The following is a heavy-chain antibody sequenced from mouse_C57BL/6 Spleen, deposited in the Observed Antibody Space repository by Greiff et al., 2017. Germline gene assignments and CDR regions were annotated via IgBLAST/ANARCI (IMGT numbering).Heavy chain of an antibody. Sequence: VQLQQSGAELVRPGASVTLSCKASGYTFTDYAMHWVKQTPVHGLEWIGAIDPETGGTAYNQKFKGKAILTADKSSSTAYMELRSLTSEDSAVYYCTRRIYDGYYDYAMDYWGQGTSVTVSS. J-gene: IGHJ4*01. D-gene: IGHD2-3*01. CDR1: GYTFTDYA. CDR3: TRRIYDGYYDYAMDY. V-gene: IGHV1-15*01. CDR2: IDPETGGT.